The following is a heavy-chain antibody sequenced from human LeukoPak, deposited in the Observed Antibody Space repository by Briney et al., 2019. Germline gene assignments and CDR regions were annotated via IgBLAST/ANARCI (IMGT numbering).Heavy chain of an antibody. D-gene: IGHD5-18*01. J-gene: IGHJ4*02. CDR1: GGSISSYY. CDR2: IDYSGTT. CDR3: ARTDGKQLPPRF. Sequence: PSETLSLTCTVSGGSISSYYWSWIRQPPGKGLEWIGYIDYSGTTNYNPSLRSRVTISVDTSKNQFSLKLSSVTAADTAVYYCARTDGKQLPPRFWGQGTLVIVSS. V-gene: IGHV4-59*08.